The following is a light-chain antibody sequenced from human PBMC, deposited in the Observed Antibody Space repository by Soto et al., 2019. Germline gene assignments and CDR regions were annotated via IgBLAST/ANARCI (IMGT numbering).Light chain of an antibody. CDR2: GNS. J-gene: IGLJ2*01. CDR3: QSYDSSLNAVV. Sequence: QSVLTQPPSVSGAPGQRVTISCTGSSSNIGAGYDVHWYQQLPGTAPKLLIYGNSNRPSGVPDRFSGSKSGTPASLAITGLRAEDEADYYCQSYDSSLNAVVFGGGTQLTVL. CDR1: SSNIGAGYD. V-gene: IGLV1-40*01.